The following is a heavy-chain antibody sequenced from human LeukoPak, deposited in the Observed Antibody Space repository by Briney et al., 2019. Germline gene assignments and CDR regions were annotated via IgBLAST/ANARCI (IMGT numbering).Heavy chain of an antibody. CDR3: ARRVAARPSDYYYYYMDV. CDR1: GGSISSYY. V-gene: IGHV4-4*09. D-gene: IGHD6-6*01. CDR2: IYTSGST. Sequence: SQTLSLTCTVSGGSISSYYWSWIRQPPGKGLEWIGYIYTSGSTNYNPSLKSRVTISVDTSKIQFSLKLSSVTAADTAVYYCARRVAARPSDYYYYYMDVWGKGTTVTVSS. J-gene: IGHJ6*03.